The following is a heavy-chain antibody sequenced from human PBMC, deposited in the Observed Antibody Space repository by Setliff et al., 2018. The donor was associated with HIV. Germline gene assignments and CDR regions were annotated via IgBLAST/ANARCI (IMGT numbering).Heavy chain of an antibody. D-gene: IGHD5-18*01. CDR3: ARTLPQYTNLFDY. CDR1: GYIFTDYY. J-gene: IGHJ4*02. V-gene: IGHV1-2*02. Sequence: GASVKVSCKASGYIFTDYYIHWVRQAPGQGLEWMGWINPNGGYTNYAQKFLGRVTMTRDTSFTTAYLELSRLGSDDTAVYYCARTLPQYTNLFDYWGQGTLVTVSS. CDR2: INPNGGYT.